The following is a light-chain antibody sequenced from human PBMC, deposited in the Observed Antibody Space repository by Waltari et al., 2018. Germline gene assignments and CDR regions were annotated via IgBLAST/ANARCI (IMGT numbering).Light chain of an antibody. Sequence: IVMTQSPRSLTVTLGAPASLSCKSMQSLLYTNGYNDLDGYIKEPGQSPQLLIYLACNRASGVPARFSGSASGTEFTLNIRRVEPADVGVYYCMQVLQAPFLFGPGTKVDIK. V-gene: IGKV2-28*01. CDR3: MQVLQAPFL. CDR1: QSLLYTNGYND. CDR2: LAC. J-gene: IGKJ3*01.